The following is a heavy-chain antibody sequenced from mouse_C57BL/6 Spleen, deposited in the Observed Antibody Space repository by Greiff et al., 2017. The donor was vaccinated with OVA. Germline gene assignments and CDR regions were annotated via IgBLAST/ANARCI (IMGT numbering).Heavy chain of an antibody. CDR3: ARADDYDGFAY. CDR2: IYPRSGNT. V-gene: IGHV1-81*01. Sequence: VQLQQSGAELARPGASVKLSCKASGYTFTSYGISWVKQRPGQGLEWIGEIYPRSGNTYYNEKVTGKGTLTADKSSSTAYMELRSLTSEDSAVYFCARADDYDGFAYWGQGTLVTVSA. D-gene: IGHD2-4*01. J-gene: IGHJ3*01. CDR1: GYTFTSYG.